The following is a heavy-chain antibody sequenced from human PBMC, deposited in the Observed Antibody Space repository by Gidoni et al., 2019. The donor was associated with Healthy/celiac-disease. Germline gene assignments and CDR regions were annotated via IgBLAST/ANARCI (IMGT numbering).Heavy chain of an antibody. CDR2: SSWNSGSI. CDR1: GFTFDDYA. D-gene: IGHD6-13*01. J-gene: IGHJ4*02. Sequence: EVQLVESGGGLVQPGRSLRISCAAPGFTFDDYAMHWVRQAPGKGLEWVSGSSWNSGSIGYADSVKGRFTISRDNAKNSLYLQMNSLRAEDTALYYCAKEPGYSSSWGPFDYWGQGTLVTVSS. V-gene: IGHV3-9*01. CDR3: AKEPGYSSSWGPFDY.